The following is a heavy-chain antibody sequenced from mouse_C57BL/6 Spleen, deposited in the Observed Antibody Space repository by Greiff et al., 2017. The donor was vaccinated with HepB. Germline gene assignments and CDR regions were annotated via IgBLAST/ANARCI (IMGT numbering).Heavy chain of an antibody. D-gene: IGHD2-3*01. V-gene: IGHV1-26*01. Sequence: EVQLQQSGPELVKPGASVKISCKASGYTFTDYYMNWVKQSHGKSLEWIGDINPNNGGTSYNQKFKGKATLTVDKSSSTAYMELRSLTSEDSAVYYCARSYDGYSYYAMDYWGQGTSVTVSS. CDR2: INPNNGGT. CDR1: GYTFTDYY. CDR3: ARSYDGYSYYAMDY. J-gene: IGHJ4*01.